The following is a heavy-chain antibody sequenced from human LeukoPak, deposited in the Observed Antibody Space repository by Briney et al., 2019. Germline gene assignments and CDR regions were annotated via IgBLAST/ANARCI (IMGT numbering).Heavy chain of an antibody. Sequence: PSETLSLTCTVSGGSISSSSYHWGWIRQPPGKGLEWIGSIYYSGSTYYNPSLKSRVTISVDTSKNQFSLKLSSVTAADTAVYYCARPRIQAGSYYFDYWGQGTLVTVSS. CDR2: IYYSGST. CDR3: ARPRIQAGSYYFDY. J-gene: IGHJ4*02. CDR1: GGSISSSSYH. D-gene: IGHD2-15*01. V-gene: IGHV4-39*01.